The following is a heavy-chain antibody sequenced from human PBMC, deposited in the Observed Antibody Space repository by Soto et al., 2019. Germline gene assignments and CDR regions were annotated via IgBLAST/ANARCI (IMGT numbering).Heavy chain of an antibody. J-gene: IGHJ4*02. V-gene: IGHV3-7*01. CDR1: GFTFSSYW. D-gene: IGHD3-16*02. Sequence: GGSLRLSCAASGFTFSSYWMSWVRQAPGKGLEWVANIKQDGSEKYYVDSVKGRFTISRDNAKNSLYLQMNSLRAEDTAVYYCATEYDYVWGSYRFGYWGQGTLVTVSS. CDR3: ATEYDYVWGSYRFGY. CDR2: IKQDGSEK.